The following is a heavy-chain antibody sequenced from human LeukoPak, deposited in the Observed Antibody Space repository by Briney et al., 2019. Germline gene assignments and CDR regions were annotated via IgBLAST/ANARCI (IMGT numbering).Heavy chain of an antibody. D-gene: IGHD5-18*01. Sequence: GGTLRPSCPAYGFTFSSYGMHWVRQAPCKGLEGVAVIWYDRSKDYYADSVKGRLTISRDNSKNTLYLQMNSLRAEDTAVYYCAKDRDTAMEIDYWGQGTLVTVSS. J-gene: IGHJ4*02. CDR3: AKDRDTAMEIDY. CDR1: GFTFSSYG. V-gene: IGHV3-33*06. CDR2: IWYDRSKD.